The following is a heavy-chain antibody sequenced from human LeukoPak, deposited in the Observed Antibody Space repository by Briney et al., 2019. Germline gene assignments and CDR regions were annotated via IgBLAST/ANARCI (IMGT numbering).Heavy chain of an antibody. CDR3: ARGSSSSWYGPRYFDL. V-gene: IGHV4-34*01. CDR1: GGSFSGYY. CDR2: INHSGST. Sequence: PSETLSLTCAVYGGSFSGYYWSWIRQPPGKGLEWIGEINHSGSTNYNPSLKSRVTISVDTSKNQFSLKLSSVTAADTAVYYCARGSSSSWYGPRYFDLWGRGTLVTVSS. D-gene: IGHD6-13*01. J-gene: IGHJ2*01.